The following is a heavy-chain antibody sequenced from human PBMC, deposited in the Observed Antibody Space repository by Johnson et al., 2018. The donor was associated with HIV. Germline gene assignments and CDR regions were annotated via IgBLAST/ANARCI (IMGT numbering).Heavy chain of an antibody. J-gene: IGHJ3*02. CDR2: VSYDGSNK. Sequence: VQLVESGGGGVQPGRSLRLSCAASGFTFSSYAMHWVRRAPGKGLEWLAGVSYDGSNKYYADSVKGRFTVSRDNTKNTLFLEMNSLSPEDTAVYYCVKERQLVRSFDIWGQGTMVTVSS. CDR1: GFTFSSYA. CDR3: VKERQLVRSFDI. D-gene: IGHD6-6*01. V-gene: IGHV3-30*18.